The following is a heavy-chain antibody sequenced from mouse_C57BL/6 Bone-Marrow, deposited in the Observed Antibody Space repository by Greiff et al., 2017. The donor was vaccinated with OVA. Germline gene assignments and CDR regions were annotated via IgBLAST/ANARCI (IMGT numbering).Heavy chain of an antibody. CDR3: ARRLLLRGYAMDY. Sequence: EVQGVESGGGLVKPGGSLKLSCAASGFTFSSYAMSWVRQTPEKRLEWVATISDGGSYTYYPDNVKGRFTISRDNAKNNLYLQMSHLKSEDTAMYYCARRLLLRGYAMDYWGQGTSVTVSS. CDR1: GFTFSSYA. D-gene: IGHD2-3*01. J-gene: IGHJ4*01. V-gene: IGHV5-4*01. CDR2: ISDGGSYT.